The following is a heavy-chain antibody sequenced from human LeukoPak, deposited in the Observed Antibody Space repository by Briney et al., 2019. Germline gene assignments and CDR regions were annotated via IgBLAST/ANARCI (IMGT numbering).Heavy chain of an antibody. Sequence: GEFLKISCKGSGYSFTSYWIGRVRQMPGKGLEWMGIIYPGDSDTRYSPSFQGQVTISADKSISTAYLQWSSLKASDTAMYYCARLFGGWERSSWYDIWGQGTLVTVSS. D-gene: IGHD6-13*01. CDR1: GYSFTSYW. V-gene: IGHV5-51*01. J-gene: IGHJ4*02. CDR2: IYPGDSDT. CDR3: ARLFGGWERSSWYDI.